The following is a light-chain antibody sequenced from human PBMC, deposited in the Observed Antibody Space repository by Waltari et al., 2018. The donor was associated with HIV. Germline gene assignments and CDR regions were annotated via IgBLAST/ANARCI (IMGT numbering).Light chain of an antibody. CDR2: DDN. V-gene: IGLV1-51*01. Sequence: QSVLTQPPTVPAAPGQQVSLPWSGSRPYMGYHYVLWYQQLPGTAPKLLIYDDNKRPSGVPDRFSGSKSGTSATLTVTGLQTGDEADYYCGTWNSSLKAVVFGGGTKLTVL. J-gene: IGLJ2*01. CDR3: GTWNSSLKAVV. CDR1: RPYMGYHY.